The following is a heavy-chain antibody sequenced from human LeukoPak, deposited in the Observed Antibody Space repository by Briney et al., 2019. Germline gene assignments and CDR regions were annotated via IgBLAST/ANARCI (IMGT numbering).Heavy chain of an antibody. CDR1: GYSISSGYY. V-gene: IGHV4-38-2*01. D-gene: IGHD5-18*01. J-gene: IGHJ4*02. Sequence: SETLSLTCAVSGYSISSGYYWGWIWQPPGKGLEWIGSIYHSGSTYYNPSLKSRVTISVDTSKNQFSLKLTSVTAADTAVYYCARSCDRYSYGPAGYWGQGTLVTVSS. CDR2: IYHSGST. CDR3: ARSCDRYSYGPAGY.